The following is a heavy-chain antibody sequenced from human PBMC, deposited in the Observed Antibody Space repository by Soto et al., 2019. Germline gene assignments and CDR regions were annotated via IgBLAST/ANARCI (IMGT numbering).Heavy chain of an antibody. V-gene: IGHV5-51*01. Sequence: GESLKISCKGSGYSFTSYWIGWVRQMPGKGLEWMGIIYPGDSDTRYSPSFQGQVTISADKSISTAYPQWSSLKASDTAMYYCARHPRYCSSTSCYYYYGMDVWGQGTTVTVSS. CDR3: ARHPRYCSSTSCYYYYGMDV. CDR2: IYPGDSDT. CDR1: GYSFTSYW. J-gene: IGHJ6*02. D-gene: IGHD2-2*01.